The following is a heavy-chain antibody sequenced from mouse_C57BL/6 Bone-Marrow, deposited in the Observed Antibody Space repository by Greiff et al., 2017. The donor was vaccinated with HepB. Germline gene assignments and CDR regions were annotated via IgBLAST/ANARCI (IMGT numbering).Heavy chain of an antibody. CDR1: GYTFTSYW. D-gene: IGHD2-14*01. CDR3: AKGRVRRGDYYAMDY. Sequence: VKVVESGAELAKPGASVKLSCKASGYTFTSYWMHWVKQRPGQGLEWIGYINPSSGYTKYNQKFKDKATLTADKSSSTAYMQLSSLTYEDSAVYYCAKGRVRRGDYYAMDYWGQGTAVTVSS. CDR2: INPSSGYT. J-gene: IGHJ4*01. V-gene: IGHV1-7*01.